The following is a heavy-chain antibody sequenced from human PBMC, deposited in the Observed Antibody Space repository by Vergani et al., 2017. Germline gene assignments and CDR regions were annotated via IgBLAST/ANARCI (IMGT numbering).Heavy chain of an antibody. CDR3: GRGSDNYN. V-gene: IGHV3-23*01. CDR1: GFTFSSHA. D-gene: IGHD5-24*01. CDR2: MRNTGDST. J-gene: IGHJ4*02. Sequence: EVQLLQSEGAVVQPGGSLRLSCVASGFTFSSHAMSWVRQGHGQGLEWVSSMRNTGDSTHYADSVKGRFTISRDNSKNTLYLQMNSLRVEDTAVYYCGRGSDNYNWGQGTLVTVSS.